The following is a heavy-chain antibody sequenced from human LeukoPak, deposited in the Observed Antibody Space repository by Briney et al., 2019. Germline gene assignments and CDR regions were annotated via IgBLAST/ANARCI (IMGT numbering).Heavy chain of an antibody. J-gene: IGHJ5*02. CDR1: GGSISSSSYY. V-gene: IGHV4-39*07. CDR2: IYYSGST. D-gene: IGHD3-22*01. Sequence: PSETLSLTCTVSGGSISSSSYYWGWIRQPPGKGLEWIGSIYYSGSTYYNPSLKSRVTISVDTSKNQFSLKLNSVTAADTAVYYCARDRTYYYNSGGSPGWDWFDPWGQGTLVTVSS. CDR3: ARDRTYYYNSGGSPGWDWFDP.